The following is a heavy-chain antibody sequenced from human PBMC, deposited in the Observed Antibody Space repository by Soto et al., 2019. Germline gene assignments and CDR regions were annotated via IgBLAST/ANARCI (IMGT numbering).Heavy chain of an antibody. CDR3: ARAILPNSSSLDY. D-gene: IGHD6-6*01. CDR2: INHSGST. CDR1: GGSFSGYY. V-gene: IGHV4-34*01. Sequence: SETLSLTCAVYGGSFSGYYWSWIRQPPGKGLEWIGEINHSGSTNYNPSLKSRVTISVDTSKNQFSLKLSSVTAADTAVYYCARAILPNSSSLDYWGQGTLVTVSS. J-gene: IGHJ4*02.